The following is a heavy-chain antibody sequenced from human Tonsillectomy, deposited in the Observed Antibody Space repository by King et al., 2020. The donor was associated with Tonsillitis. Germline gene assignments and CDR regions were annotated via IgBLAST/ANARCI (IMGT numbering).Heavy chain of an antibody. CDR2: IYYSGST. CDR3: ARDSIRGPFDY. V-gene: IGHV4-59*01. Sequence: LQLQESGPGLVKPSETLSLTCTVSGGSISSYYWSWIRQPPGKGLEWNGYIYYSGSTNYNPSLKSRVTISVDTSKNQFSLKLSSVTAADTAVYYCARDSIRGPFDYWGQGTLVTVSS. CDR1: GGSISSYY. J-gene: IGHJ4*02. D-gene: IGHD3-10*01.